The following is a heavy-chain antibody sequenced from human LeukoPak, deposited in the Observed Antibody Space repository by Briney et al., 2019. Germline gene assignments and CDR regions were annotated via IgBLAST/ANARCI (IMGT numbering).Heavy chain of an antibody. J-gene: IGHJ4*02. Sequence: PGGSLRLSCAASGFTFSSYSMNWVRQAPGKGLEWVSSISSSSSYIYYADSVKGRFTISRDNAKNSLYLQMNSLRAEDTAVYYCARHSRLRYFDWALFDYWGQGTLVTVSS. D-gene: IGHD3-9*01. CDR3: ARHSRLRYFDWALFDY. CDR2: ISSSSSYI. V-gene: IGHV3-21*01. CDR1: GFTFSSYS.